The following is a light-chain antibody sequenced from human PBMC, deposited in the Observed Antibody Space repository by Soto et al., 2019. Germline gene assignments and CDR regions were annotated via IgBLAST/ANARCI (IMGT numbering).Light chain of an antibody. Sequence: QSALTQPASVSGSPGQSITISCTGTSSTVGGFNVVSWYQQHPGKAPKVIIYEGIKRPSGVSNRFSGSNSGSTASLTISGLQAEDEADYYCISYTSDDVRYVFGTGTKATVL. V-gene: IGLV2-14*02. CDR3: ISYTSDDVRYV. CDR1: SSTVGGFNV. CDR2: EGI. J-gene: IGLJ1*01.